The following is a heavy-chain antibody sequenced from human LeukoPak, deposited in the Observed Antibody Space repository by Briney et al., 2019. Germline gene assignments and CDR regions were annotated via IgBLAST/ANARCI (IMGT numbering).Heavy chain of an antibody. J-gene: IGHJ6*03. CDR1: GFTFSSYW. CDR3: ARAGPPRGDYYYYMDV. CDR2: IKQDGSEK. V-gene: IGHV3-7*01. Sequence: PGGSLRLSCAASGFTFSSYWMSWVRQAPGKGLEWVANIKQDGSEKYYVDSVKGRFTISRDNAKNSLHLQMNSLRAEDTAVYYCARAGPPRGDYYYYMDVWGKGTTVTVSS. D-gene: IGHD3-10*01.